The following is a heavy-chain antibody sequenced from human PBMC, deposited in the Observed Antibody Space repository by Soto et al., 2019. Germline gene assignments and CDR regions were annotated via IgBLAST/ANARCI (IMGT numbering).Heavy chain of an antibody. Sequence: GGSLRLSCAASGFTFSSYSMNWVRQAPGKGLEWVSYISSSSSTIYYADSVKGRFTISRDNAKNSLYLQMNSLRDEDTAVYYCASTGGDPEVFDAFDIWGQGTMVTVSS. V-gene: IGHV3-48*02. CDR2: ISSSSSTI. CDR1: GFTFSSYS. CDR3: ASTGGDPEVFDAFDI. J-gene: IGHJ3*02.